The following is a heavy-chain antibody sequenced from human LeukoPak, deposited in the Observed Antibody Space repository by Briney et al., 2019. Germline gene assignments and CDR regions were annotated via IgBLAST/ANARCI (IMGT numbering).Heavy chain of an antibody. J-gene: IGHJ4*02. D-gene: IGHD2-21*01. Sequence: GGSLRLSCAASGFTFSSYSMNWVRRAPGKGLEWVSSISSSSSYIYYADSVKGRFTISRDSAKNSLYLQMNSLRAEDTAVYYCARDFRLSGDNYWGQGTLVTVSS. V-gene: IGHV3-21*01. CDR3: ARDFRLSGDNY. CDR2: ISSSSSYI. CDR1: GFTFSSYS.